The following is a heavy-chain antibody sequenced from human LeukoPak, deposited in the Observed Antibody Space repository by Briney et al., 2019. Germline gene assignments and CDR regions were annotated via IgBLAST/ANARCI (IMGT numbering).Heavy chain of an antibody. D-gene: IGHD3-22*01. CDR2: IYYSGST. J-gene: IGHJ6*03. CDR3: TRGSIAYYYMDV. Sequence: SETLCLTCTVSGGSISSYYWSWIRQPPGKGLEWIGNIYYSGSTNYNPSLKSRVTISVDTSKNQFSLKLSSVTAADTAVYYCTRGSIAYYYMDVWGKGTTVTISS. V-gene: IGHV4-59*01. CDR1: GGSISSYY.